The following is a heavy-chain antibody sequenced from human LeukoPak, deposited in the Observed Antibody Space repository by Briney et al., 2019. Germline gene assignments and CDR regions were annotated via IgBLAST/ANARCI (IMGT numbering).Heavy chain of an antibody. CDR3: AGASVVVVAATGDYYYYGMDV. V-gene: IGHV1-69*04. Sequence: SVKVSSTASGGTFSSYAISWVRQAPGQGLEWMGRIIPILGIANYAQKFQGRVTITADKSTSTAYMELSSLRSEDTAVYYCAGASVVVVAATGDYYYYGMDVWGQGTTVTVSS. CDR1: GGTFSSYA. J-gene: IGHJ6*02. D-gene: IGHD2-15*01. CDR2: IIPILGIA.